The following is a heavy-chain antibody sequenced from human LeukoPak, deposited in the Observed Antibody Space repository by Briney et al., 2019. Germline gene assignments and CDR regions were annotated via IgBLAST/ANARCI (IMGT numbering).Heavy chain of an antibody. V-gene: IGHV5-51*01. Sequence: GESLKISCKASGYSFTNYWIGWVRQMPGKGLEWMGIIYPGDSDTSYSPSFQGQVTTSADKSISLAYLQWSSLKASDTAMYYCARRSYGSGSIGAFDIWGQGTMVTVSS. CDR2: IYPGDSDT. J-gene: IGHJ3*02. D-gene: IGHD3-10*01. CDR1: GYSFTNYW. CDR3: ARRSYGSGSIGAFDI.